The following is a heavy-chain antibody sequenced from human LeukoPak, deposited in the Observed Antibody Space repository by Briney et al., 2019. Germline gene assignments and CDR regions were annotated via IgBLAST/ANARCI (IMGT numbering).Heavy chain of an antibody. CDR2: FDPEDGET. CDR1: GYTLTELS. Sequence: ASVKVSCKVSGYTLTELSMHWVRQAPGKGLEWMGGFDPEDGETIYAQKFQGRVTMTRNTSIGTAYMELSSLRSEDTAVYYCARGQACISTIFGVVSLCGGSQPLDVWGQGTTVTVSS. CDR3: ARGQACISTIFGVVSLCGGSQPLDV. J-gene: IGHJ6*02. V-gene: IGHV1-24*01. D-gene: IGHD3-3*01.